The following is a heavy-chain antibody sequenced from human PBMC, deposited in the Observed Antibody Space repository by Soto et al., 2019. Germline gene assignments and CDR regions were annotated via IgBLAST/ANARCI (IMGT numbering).Heavy chain of an antibody. Sequence: SCVASGFSLANYPMNWGRQPPGKGLEWISYSSPRGDTIYYADSVEGRFTISRDNARNSLSLHMSRLRDEDSALYYCAKGPHTNVGWPYYFESWGQGVPVTVYS. J-gene: IGHJ4*02. CDR1: GFSLANYP. CDR3: AKGPHTNVGWPYYFES. D-gene: IGHD6-19*01. V-gene: IGHV3-48*02. CDR2: SSPRGDTI.